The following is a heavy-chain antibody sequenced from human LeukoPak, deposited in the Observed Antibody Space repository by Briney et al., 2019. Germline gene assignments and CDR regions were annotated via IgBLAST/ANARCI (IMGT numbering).Heavy chain of an antibody. CDR3: ARSQEDDSSGYYYSNFDY. V-gene: IGHV3-23*01. Sequence: GGSLRLSCAASGFSFTTYPMSWVRQAPGKGLEWVSAISGSGDATHHADSVKGRFTFSRDNSMNTLYLQMVSLRVEDTAVYYCARSQEDDSSGYYYSNFDYWGQGTLVTVSS. CDR2: ISGSGDAT. J-gene: IGHJ4*02. D-gene: IGHD3-22*01. CDR1: GFSFTTYP.